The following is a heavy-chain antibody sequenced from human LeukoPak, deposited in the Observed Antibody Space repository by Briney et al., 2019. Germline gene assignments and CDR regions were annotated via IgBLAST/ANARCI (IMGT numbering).Heavy chain of an antibody. CDR1: GYTLTELS. CDR2: FDHEDGET. V-gene: IGHV1-24*01. D-gene: IGHD2-15*01. J-gene: IGHJ5*02. CDR3: ATDLRVAATLYPWFDP. Sequence: GASVTVSCKVSGYTLTELSMHWVRQAPGKGREWMGGFDHEDGETIYAQKFQGRITMTEDTSTDTAYMELSSLRSEDTAVYYCATDLRVAATLYPWFDPWGQGTLVTVSS.